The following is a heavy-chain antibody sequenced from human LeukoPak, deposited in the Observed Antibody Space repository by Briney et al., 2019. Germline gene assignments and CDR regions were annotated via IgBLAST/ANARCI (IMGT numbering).Heavy chain of an antibody. Sequence: SQTLSLTCAISGDSASSHSAAWNWIRQSPPRGLEWLGRTYYRSKWYNDYAASVKSRITINPDTSKNQLSLQLSSVTHEDTAVYYCARDKAVAGIEWFDPWGPGTLVTVSS. D-gene: IGHD6-19*01. V-gene: IGHV6-1*01. CDR1: GDSASSHSAA. J-gene: IGHJ5*02. CDR3: ARDKAVAGIEWFDP. CDR2: TYYRSKWYN.